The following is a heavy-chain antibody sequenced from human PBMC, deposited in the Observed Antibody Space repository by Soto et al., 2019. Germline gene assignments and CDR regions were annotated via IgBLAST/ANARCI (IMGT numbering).Heavy chain of an antibody. Sequence: QVQLVQSGAEVKKPGASVKVSCKASGYTFTSYDINWVRQATGQGLEWMGWMNPHSGNRGYAQKFQGRVTRTRNTPISTAYMELRSLKSEDTAVYYGAREAHIGSSDYWGQGTLVIVPS. D-gene: IGHD1-26*01. J-gene: IGHJ4*02. CDR2: MNPHSGNR. CDR3: AREAHIGSSDY. CDR1: GYTFTSYD. V-gene: IGHV1-8*01.